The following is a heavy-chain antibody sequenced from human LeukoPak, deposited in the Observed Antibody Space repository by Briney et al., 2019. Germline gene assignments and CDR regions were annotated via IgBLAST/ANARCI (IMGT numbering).Heavy chain of an antibody. CDR3: ARSGFGDAFDI. CDR1: GFTFSSYS. V-gene: IGHV3-21*01. J-gene: IGHJ3*02. Sequence: GGSLRLSCAASGFTFSSYSMNWVRQAPGKGLEWVSSISSSSSYIYYADSVKGRFTISRDNAKNSLYLQMNSLRAEDTAVYYCARSGFGDAFDIWGQGTIVTVSS. CDR2: ISSSSSYI. D-gene: IGHD6-25*01.